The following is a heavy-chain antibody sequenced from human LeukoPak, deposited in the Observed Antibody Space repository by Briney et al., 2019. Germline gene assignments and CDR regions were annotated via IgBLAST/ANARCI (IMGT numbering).Heavy chain of an antibody. CDR2: IYTSGST. V-gene: IGHV4-4*07. J-gene: IGHJ3*01. CDR3: ARDLHPDYGVLDAFDL. Sequence: SETLSLTCSVSGGSISSYHWSWIRLPAAKGLEGIVRIYTSGSTTYNPSLKSRVTMSLDTSKNQFSLKLTSVTAADTAIYYCARDLHPDYGVLDAFDLWGQGTMVTVSS. CDR1: GGSISSYH. D-gene: IGHD4-17*01.